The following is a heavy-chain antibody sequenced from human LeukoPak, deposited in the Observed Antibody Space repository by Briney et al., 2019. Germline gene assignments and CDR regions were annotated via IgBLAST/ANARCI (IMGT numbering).Heavy chain of an antibody. V-gene: IGHV5-51*01. CDR2: IYPGDSDT. J-gene: IGHJ4*02. Sequence: PGESLKISCKGSGYSLTSYWIGWVRQMPGKGLEWMGIIYPGDSDTRYSPSFQGQVTISADKSISTAYLQWSSLKASDTAMYYCARRYYDILTGSYYFDYWGQGTLVTVSS. CDR3: ARRYYDILTGSYYFDY. CDR1: GYSLTSYW. D-gene: IGHD3-9*01.